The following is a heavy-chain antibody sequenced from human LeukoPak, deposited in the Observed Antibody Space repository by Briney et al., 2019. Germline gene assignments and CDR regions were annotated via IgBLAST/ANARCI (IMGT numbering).Heavy chain of an antibody. Sequence: EGSLRLSCAASGFTFSSYAMSWVRQAPGKGLEWVSAISGSGGSTYYADSVKGRFTISRDNSKNTLYLQMNSLRAEDTAVYYCAKDKPQGIAAAGCLHYWGQGTLVTVSS. V-gene: IGHV3-23*01. CDR2: ISGSGGST. D-gene: IGHD6-13*01. CDR1: GFTFSSYA. J-gene: IGHJ4*02. CDR3: AKDKPQGIAAAGCLHY.